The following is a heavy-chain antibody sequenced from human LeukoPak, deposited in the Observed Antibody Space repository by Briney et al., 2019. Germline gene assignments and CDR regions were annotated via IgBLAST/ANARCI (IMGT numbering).Heavy chain of an antibody. CDR3: AEDEVTSGGGLAS. CDR2: MYTGGTT. J-gene: IGHJ5*01. V-gene: IGHV3-53*01. CDR1: GFTVSGTH. D-gene: IGHD2-21*02. Sequence: GGSLRLSCAASGFTVSGTHMSWVRQAPGKGLEWVSAMYTGGTTYYADSVTGRFTVSRDTSRNTLFLHMDSLRAEDTAVYYCAEDEVTSGGGLASWGQGTLVIVSS.